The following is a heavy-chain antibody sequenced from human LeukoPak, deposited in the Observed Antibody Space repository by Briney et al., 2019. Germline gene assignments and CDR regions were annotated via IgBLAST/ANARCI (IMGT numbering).Heavy chain of an antibody. CDR1: GFIFSDHA. CDR3: ARGPIPLWTHNGMDV. V-gene: IGHV3-49*04. CDR2: ISSKGNAVST. D-gene: IGHD5-18*01. J-gene: IGHJ6*02. Sequence: QPGGSLRLSCTASGFIFSDHAMNWVRQAPGKGLEWVGFISSKGNAVSTEYAAYVKVRFTNSRDDSRGIDSLQMSSLETEDTACYYCARGPIPLWTHNGMDVWGQGTTVTVSS.